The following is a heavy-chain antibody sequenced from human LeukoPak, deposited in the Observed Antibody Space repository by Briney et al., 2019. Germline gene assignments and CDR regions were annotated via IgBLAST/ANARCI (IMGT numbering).Heavy chain of an antibody. CDR2: ISSSSSTI. J-gene: IGHJ4*02. Sequence: GGSLRLSCAASGFTFSSYSINWVRQAPGKGLEWVSYISSSSSTINYADSVKGRFTISRDNAKNSLYLQMNSLRAEDTAVYYCTRYHYGSNYFDYWGQGTLVTVSS. V-gene: IGHV3-48*01. CDR1: GFTFSSYS. CDR3: TRYHYGSNYFDY. D-gene: IGHD3-10*01.